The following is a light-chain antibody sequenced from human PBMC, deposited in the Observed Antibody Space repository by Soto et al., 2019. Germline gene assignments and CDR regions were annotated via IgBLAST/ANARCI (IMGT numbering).Light chain of an antibody. CDR1: SSNVGADFD. J-gene: IGLJ2*01. V-gene: IGLV1-40*01. CDR2: ADN. CDR3: QTYDNSLRGSV. Sequence: QSVLTQPPSVSGAPVQRVTISCTGSSSNVGADFDVHWYQHLPGTSPKLLIYADNNRPSGVPDRFSGSKSGASASLAITGLQAEDEADYYCQTYDNSLRGSVFGGGTKLTVL.